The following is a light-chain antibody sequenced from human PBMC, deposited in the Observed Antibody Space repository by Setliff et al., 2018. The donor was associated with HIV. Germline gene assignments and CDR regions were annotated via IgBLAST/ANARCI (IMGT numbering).Light chain of an antibody. J-gene: IGLJ1*01. CDR3: CSYADSGTYL. CDR1: SSDVGGYRL. CDR2: EVN. V-gene: IGLV2-23*02. Sequence: QSALAQPASVPGSPGQSITISCTGTSSDVGGYRLVSWYQQHPGKAPKLIISEVNKRPSGVSNRFSGSKSGTSASLTISGLQAEDEADYYCCSYADSGTYLFGTGTKVTVL.